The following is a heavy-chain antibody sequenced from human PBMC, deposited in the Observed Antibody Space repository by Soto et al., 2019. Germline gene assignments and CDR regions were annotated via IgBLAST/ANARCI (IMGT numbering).Heavy chain of an antibody. Sequence: PGGSLRLSCAASGFTFSSYAMSWVRQAPGKGLEWVSAISGSGGSTYYADSVKGRFTISGDNSKNTLYLQMNSLRAEDTAVYYCAKVEQWLVGAFDIWGQGTMVTVSS. D-gene: IGHD6-19*01. J-gene: IGHJ3*02. CDR1: GFTFSSYA. V-gene: IGHV3-23*01. CDR2: ISGSGGST. CDR3: AKVEQWLVGAFDI.